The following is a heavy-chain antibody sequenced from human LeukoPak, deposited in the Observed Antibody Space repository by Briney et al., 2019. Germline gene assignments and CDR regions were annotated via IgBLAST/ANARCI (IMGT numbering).Heavy chain of an antibody. Sequence: SETLSLTCTVSGGSISSGTYYWSWIRQPAGKGLEWIGRIYTSVTTNYNPSLKSRVTISVDTSKNQFSLKVSPVTAADTAVYYCARAGEVNWFDSWGQGTLVTVSS. CDR1: GGSISSGTYY. J-gene: IGHJ5*01. CDR2: IYTSVTT. V-gene: IGHV4-61*02. CDR3: ARAGEVNWFDS. D-gene: IGHD1-14*01.